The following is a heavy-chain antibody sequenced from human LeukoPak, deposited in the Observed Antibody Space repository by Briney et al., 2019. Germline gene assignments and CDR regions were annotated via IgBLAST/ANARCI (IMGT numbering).Heavy chain of an antibody. CDR2: INHSGST. Sequence: SETLSLTCAVYGGSFSGYYWSWIRQPPGKGLEWIGEINHSGSTNYNPSLKSRVTISVDTSKNRCSLKLSSVTAADTAVYYCARGRYYAGPNWFAPWGQGTLVAVSS. D-gene: IGHD3-10*01. CDR1: GGSFSGYY. J-gene: IGHJ5*02. CDR3: ARGRYYAGPNWFAP. V-gene: IGHV4-34*01.